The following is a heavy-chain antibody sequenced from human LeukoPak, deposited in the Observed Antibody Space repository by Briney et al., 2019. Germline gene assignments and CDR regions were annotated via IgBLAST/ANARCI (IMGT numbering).Heavy chain of an antibody. J-gene: IGHJ4*02. V-gene: IGHV4-4*02. Sequence: SEALSLTCAVSGGSIISSNWWSWIRQPPGKGLEWIGEINHSGSTNYNPSLKSRVTISVDTSRNQFSLKLSSVTAADTAVYYCARRHLRILFRSPGVTDYWGQGTLVTVSS. CDR2: INHSGST. D-gene: IGHD2-15*01. CDR1: GGSIISSNW. CDR3: ARRHLRILFRSPGVTDY.